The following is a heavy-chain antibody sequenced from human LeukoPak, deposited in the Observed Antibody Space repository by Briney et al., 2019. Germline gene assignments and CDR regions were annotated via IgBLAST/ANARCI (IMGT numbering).Heavy chain of an antibody. V-gene: IGHV4-31*03. J-gene: IGHJ4*02. D-gene: IGHD1/OR15-1a*01. CDR3: ARVPFFDSGTYYFDS. CDR1: VDSVNSDDYY. Sequence: SETLSLTCTVSVDSVNSDDYYWTWIRQHPGKGLEWIGYIFHSGTTYSNPSLKSRVTISVDTSKNQFSLKLNSVTAADTAVYYCARVPFFDSGTYYFDSWGLGTLVTVSS. CDR2: IFHSGTT.